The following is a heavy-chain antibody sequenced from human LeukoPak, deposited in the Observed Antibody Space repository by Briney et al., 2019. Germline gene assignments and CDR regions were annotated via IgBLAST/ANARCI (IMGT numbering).Heavy chain of an antibody. CDR3: ARVGYSKSYFDY. J-gene: IGHJ4*02. CDR2: IYTSGST. V-gene: IGHV4-4*07. Sequence: SETLSLTCTVSGGSISSYYWSWIRQPAGKGLEWIGRIYTSGSTNYNPSLKSRVTMSVDTSKNQFFLKLSSVTAADTAVYYCARVGYSKSYFDYWGQGTLVTVSS. D-gene: IGHD5-12*01. CDR1: GGSISSYY.